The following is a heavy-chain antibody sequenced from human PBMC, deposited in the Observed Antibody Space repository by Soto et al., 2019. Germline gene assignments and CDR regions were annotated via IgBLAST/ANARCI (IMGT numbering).Heavy chain of an antibody. Sequence: EVQLVESGGGLVQPGGSLRLSCAASGFTFSSYEMNWVRQAPGKGLEWVSDITSTGSTRYYADSVKGRFTISRDNAKNSLYLQMNILRAEDTAVYYCARGYCTSSACHWNFDYWGQGTLVTVSS. V-gene: IGHV3-48*03. CDR3: ARGYCTSSACHWNFDY. CDR2: ITSTGSTR. CDR1: GFTFSSYE. D-gene: IGHD2-8*02. J-gene: IGHJ4*02.